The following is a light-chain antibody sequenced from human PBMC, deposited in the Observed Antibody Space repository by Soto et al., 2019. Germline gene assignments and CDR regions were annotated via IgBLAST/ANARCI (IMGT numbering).Light chain of an antibody. J-gene: IGKJ4*01. CDR1: QSVSSSY. Sequence: EIVLTQSPGTLSLSPGERATLSCRASQSVSSSYLAWYQQKPGQAPRLLIYGASSRATGLPDRFSGSGSGTDFTLTISRLEPEDFAVYFCQQYDSSPLTFGGGTKVAIK. V-gene: IGKV3-20*01. CDR3: QQYDSSPLT. CDR2: GAS.